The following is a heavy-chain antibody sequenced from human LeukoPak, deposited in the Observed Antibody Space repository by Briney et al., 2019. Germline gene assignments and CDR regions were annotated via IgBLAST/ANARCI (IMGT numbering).Heavy chain of an antibody. CDR3: ARHIGGGIEDTDV. CDR1: GGSIGTYY. J-gene: IGHJ6*03. CDR2: IYVTGT. V-gene: IGHV4-59*08. D-gene: IGHD3-16*02. Sequence: SETLSLTCTVSGGSIGTYYGSWIRQSPGKGLEWIGYIYVTGTRYNPYLQSRVTISVDRSRNQFFLKMSSVTAADTAVYYCARHIGGGIEDTDVWGKGTKVIVSS.